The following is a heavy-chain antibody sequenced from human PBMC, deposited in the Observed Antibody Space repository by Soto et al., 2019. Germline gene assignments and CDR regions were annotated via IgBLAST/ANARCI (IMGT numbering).Heavy chain of an antibody. Sequence: GGSLRLSCAASGFTFSSYSMNWVRQAPGKGLEWVSYISSSSSTIYYADSVKGRFTISRDNAKNSLYLQMNSLRAEDTAVYYCARASPYDTLTGYYPDWGQGTLVTVLL. CDR2: ISSSSSTI. J-gene: IGHJ4*02. D-gene: IGHD3-9*01. CDR3: ARASPYDTLTGYYPD. V-gene: IGHV3-48*01. CDR1: GFTFSSYS.